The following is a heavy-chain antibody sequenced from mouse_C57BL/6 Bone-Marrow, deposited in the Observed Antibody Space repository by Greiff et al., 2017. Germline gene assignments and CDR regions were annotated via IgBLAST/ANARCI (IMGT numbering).Heavy chain of an antibody. Sequence: QVQLQQPGAELVKPGASVKLSCKASGYTFTSYWMHWVKQRPGQGLEWIGMIHPNSGSTNYNEKFKSKATLTVDKSSSTAYMQLSSLTSEDSAVYYCARWYYGSSSAWFAYGGQGTLVTVSA. CDR1: GYTFTSYW. CDR2: IHPNSGST. J-gene: IGHJ3*01. CDR3: ARWYYGSSSAWFAY. D-gene: IGHD1-1*01. V-gene: IGHV1-64*01.